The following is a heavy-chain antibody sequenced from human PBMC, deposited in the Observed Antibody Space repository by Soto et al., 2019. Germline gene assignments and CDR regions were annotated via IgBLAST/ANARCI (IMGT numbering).Heavy chain of an antibody. V-gene: IGHV3-43*01. Sequence: EVQLVESGGVVVQPGGSLRLSCAASGFTFDDYTMHWVRQAPGKGLEWVSLISWDGGSTYYADSVKGRFTISRDNSKNSLYLQMNSLRTEDTALYYCAIGVAAAGTVDYWGKATLVTVSS. CDR2: ISWDGGST. CDR1: GFTFDDYT. D-gene: IGHD6-13*01. J-gene: IGHJ4*02. CDR3: AIGVAAAGTVDY.